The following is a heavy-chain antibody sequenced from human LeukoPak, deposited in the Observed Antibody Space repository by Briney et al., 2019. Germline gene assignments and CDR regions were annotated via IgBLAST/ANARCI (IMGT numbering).Heavy chain of an antibody. CDR2: INPNSGGT. D-gene: IGHD3-22*01. CDR1: GYTFTGYY. Sequence: ASVKVSCKASGYTFTGYYMHWVRQAPGQGLEWMGWINPNSGGTNYAQKFQGRVTMTRDTSISTAHMELSRLRSDDTAVYYCARGSMRGYDSSGSFDYWGQGTLVTVSS. V-gene: IGHV1-2*02. J-gene: IGHJ4*02. CDR3: ARGSMRGYDSSGSFDY.